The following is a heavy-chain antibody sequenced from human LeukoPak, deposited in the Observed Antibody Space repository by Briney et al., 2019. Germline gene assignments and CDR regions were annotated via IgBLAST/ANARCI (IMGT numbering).Heavy chain of an antibody. CDR2: ISSSSSYI. J-gene: IGHJ4*02. D-gene: IGHD6-19*01. CDR1: GFTFSSYS. V-gene: IGHV3-21*01. Sequence: GGSLRLSCAASGFTFSSYSMNWVRQAPGKGLEWVSSISSSSSYIYYADSVKGRFTISRDNAKNSLYLQMNSLRAEDTAVYYCARDLNREYSSGWPFDYWGQGTLVTVSS. CDR3: ARDLNREYSSGWPFDY.